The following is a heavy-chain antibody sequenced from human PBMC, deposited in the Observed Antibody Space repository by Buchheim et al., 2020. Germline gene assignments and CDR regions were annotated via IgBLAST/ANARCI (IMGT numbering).Heavy chain of an antibody. D-gene: IGHD3-3*01. CDR3: ARDSFSRYDFWSGYYFGADYYYGMDV. Sequence: EVQLVESGGGLVQPGGSLRLSCAASGFTFSSYWMHWVRQAPGRGLVWVSRINSDGSSTSYAASVKGRFIISRDNAKKPLYLQMNSLRDEDTAVYYCARDSFSRYDFWSGYYFGADYYYGMDVWGQGTT. CDR2: INSDGSST. CDR1: GFTFSSYW. V-gene: IGHV3-74*01. J-gene: IGHJ6*02.